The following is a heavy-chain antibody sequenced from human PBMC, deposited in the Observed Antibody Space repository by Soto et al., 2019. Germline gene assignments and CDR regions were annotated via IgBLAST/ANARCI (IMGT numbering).Heavy chain of an antibody. Sequence: QVQLVQSGPEVKKSGSSVKVSCKLSGGTFTTDTISWLRRAPGQGLEWMGRIIPILGTGNYAQKLQGRVTITEDKSTNTGYMKLSSLPSEDTAVYYCAREEGSCNRATFPFYYQDVWGNGTTLTVSS. CDR1: GGTFTTDT. CDR2: IIPILGTG. V-gene: IGHV1-69*08. J-gene: IGHJ6*03. D-gene: IGHD2-15*01. CDR3: AREEGSCNRATFPFYYQDV.